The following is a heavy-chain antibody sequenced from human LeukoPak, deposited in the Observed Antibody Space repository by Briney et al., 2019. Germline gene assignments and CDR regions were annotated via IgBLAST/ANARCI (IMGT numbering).Heavy chain of an antibody. CDR1: GFTFRSYG. J-gene: IGHJ3*02. V-gene: IGHV3-30*18. Sequence: GGFLRLSCTASGFTFRSYGMHWVRQAPGKGLEWVAVISYDGSYKYYADSVKGRFTISRDNSKNTLYLQMNSLRAEDTALYYCAKIADYTTVTAVRIPPGAFDIWGQGTVVTVSS. D-gene: IGHD4-17*01. CDR3: AKIADYTTVTAVRIPPGAFDI. CDR2: ISYDGSYK.